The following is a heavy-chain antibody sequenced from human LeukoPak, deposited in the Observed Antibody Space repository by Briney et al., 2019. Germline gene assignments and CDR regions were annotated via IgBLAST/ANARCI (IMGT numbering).Heavy chain of an antibody. D-gene: IGHD6-19*01. CDR2: ISSDGST. Sequence: GGSLRLSCAASGLSVSGNWMHWVRQAPGKGLMWVSRISSDGSTYYADSARGRFTISRDNAANTVYLQVNGLIAEDTVVYYCARGSGAYGDFDYWGQGTLVTVSS. CDR1: GLSVSGNW. CDR3: ARGSGAYGDFDY. J-gene: IGHJ4*02. V-gene: IGHV3-74*01.